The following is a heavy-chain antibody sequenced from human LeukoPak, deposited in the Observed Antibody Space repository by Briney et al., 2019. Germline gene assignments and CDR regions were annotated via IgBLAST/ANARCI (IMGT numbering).Heavy chain of an antibody. Sequence: PGGSLRDSCVDPGFTFSHYGMNWVRPAPGKGLEWVSYISASRSNIHYAGSVRGRFTLSTENAKKSLYLQINRLREQETRVYFCSRGGAARPDYWGQGTLVTVSS. D-gene: IGHD6-6*01. J-gene: IGHJ4*02. V-gene: IGHV3-48*02. CDR2: ISASRSNI. CDR3: SRGGAARPDY. CDR1: GFTFSHYG.